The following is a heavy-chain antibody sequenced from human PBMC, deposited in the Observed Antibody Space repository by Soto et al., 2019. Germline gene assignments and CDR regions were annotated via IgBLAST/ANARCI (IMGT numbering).Heavy chain of an antibody. V-gene: IGHV1-18*01. Sequence: QIQLVQSGTEVKRSGASVKVSCKTSGYSFTTYGLSWVRQAPGRGLEWVGWISGYNGNTNYAQKFQGTVILTKDTPTTTGYMEIKSLSSDDTAVYYCVRDTYYYHSSGPAPFEYWGQGTQVTVSS. D-gene: IGHD3-22*01. CDR1: GYSFTTYG. CDR3: VRDTYYYHSSGPAPFEY. CDR2: ISGYNGNT. J-gene: IGHJ4*02.